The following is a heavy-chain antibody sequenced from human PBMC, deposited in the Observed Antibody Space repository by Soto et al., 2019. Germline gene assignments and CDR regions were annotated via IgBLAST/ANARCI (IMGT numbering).Heavy chain of an antibody. CDR2: MYYSGST. D-gene: IGHD3-3*01. CDR3: ARGAYNYDLWSGYRNLYYYYGMDV. CDR1: GASISSGGYY. V-gene: IGHV4-31*03. J-gene: IGHJ6*02. Sequence: QVQLQESGPGLVKPSQTLSLTCSVSGASISSGGYYWNWIRQHPEKGLEWIGSMYYSGSTLYNPSLRGRLTISIDTSKNQLSLKLRSVTAADTAVYVCARGAYNYDLWSGYRNLYYYYGMDVWGQGTTVTVSS.